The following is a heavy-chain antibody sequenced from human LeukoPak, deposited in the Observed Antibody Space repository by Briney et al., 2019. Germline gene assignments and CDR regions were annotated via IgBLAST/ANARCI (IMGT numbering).Heavy chain of an antibody. J-gene: IGHJ4*02. D-gene: IGHD3-10*01. Sequence: GGSLRLSCAASGFTFSSYAMSWIRQAPGKGLEWVSYISSSGSTKHYADSVKGRFTISRDNAKNSLYLQMNSLRAEDTVVYYCARRAAGVNDYWGQGTLVTVSS. CDR2: ISSSGSTK. CDR3: ARRAAGVNDY. CDR1: GFTFSSYA. V-gene: IGHV3-11*01.